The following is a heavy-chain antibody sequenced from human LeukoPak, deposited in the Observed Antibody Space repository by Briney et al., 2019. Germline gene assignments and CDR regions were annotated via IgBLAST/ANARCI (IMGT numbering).Heavy chain of an antibody. CDR2: LYPGNSDT. CDR3: ATTMGPYSSDAFDM. D-gene: IGHD6-13*01. V-gene: IGHV5-51*01. J-gene: IGHJ3*02. CDR1: GYSFTFYW. Sequence: GESLKIYCKGSGYSFTFYWIGWVRQMPGKGLEWMGILYPGNSDTRYGPSFQGQVTISADKSSSTAFLQWSSLQASDTAMYFCATTMGPYSSDAFDMWGQGTMVIVSS.